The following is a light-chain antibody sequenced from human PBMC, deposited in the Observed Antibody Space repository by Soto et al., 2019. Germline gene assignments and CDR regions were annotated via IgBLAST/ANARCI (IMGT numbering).Light chain of an antibody. Sequence: DIQMTQSPSSLSASVGDRVTITCRASQSISSYLNWYQQKPGKAPKLLIYAASSLQSGVPSRFGGSGSGTDFTLTISSLQAEDVGTYYCQKYNTAPLTFGPGTKVDLK. J-gene: IGKJ3*01. CDR3: QKYNTAPLT. V-gene: IGKV1-39*01. CDR1: QSISSY. CDR2: AAS.